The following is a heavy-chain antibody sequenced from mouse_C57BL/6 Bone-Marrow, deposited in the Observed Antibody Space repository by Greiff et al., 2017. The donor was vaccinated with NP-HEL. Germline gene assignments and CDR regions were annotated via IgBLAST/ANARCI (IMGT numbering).Heavy chain of an antibody. Sequence: QVQLQQPGAELVRPGSSVKLSCKASGYTFTSYWLDWVKQRPGQGLEWIGNIYPSDSETNSNQKFKDKATLTVAKSSSTAYMQLSSLTSEDSAVYYCARRVIKGYFDVWGTGTTVTVSA. CDR1: GYTFTSYW. V-gene: IGHV1-61*01. CDR3: ARRVIKGYFDV. CDR2: IYPSDSET. J-gene: IGHJ1*03. D-gene: IGHD2-4*01.